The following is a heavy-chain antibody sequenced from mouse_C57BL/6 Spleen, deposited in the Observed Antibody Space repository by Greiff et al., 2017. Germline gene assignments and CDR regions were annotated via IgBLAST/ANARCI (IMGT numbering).Heavy chain of an antibody. CDR2: INPGSGGT. J-gene: IGHJ2*01. V-gene: IGHV1-54*01. CDR3: ARSGLWDAYYFDY. D-gene: IGHD4-1*01. Sequence: QVQLQQSGAELVRPGTSVKVSCKASGYAFTNYLIEWVKQRPGQGLEWIGVINPGSGGTNYNEKFKGKATLTADKSSSTAYMQLSSLTSEDSAVYFCARSGLWDAYYFDYWGQGTTLTVSS. CDR1: GYAFTNYL.